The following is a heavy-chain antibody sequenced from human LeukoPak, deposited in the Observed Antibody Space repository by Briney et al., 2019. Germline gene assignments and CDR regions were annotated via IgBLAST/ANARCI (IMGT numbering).Heavy chain of an antibody. D-gene: IGHD2-21*02. V-gene: IGHV3-30-3*01. CDR3: AKVLGHIVVVTASDAFDI. CDR1: GFTFSSYA. CDR2: ISYDGSNK. Sequence: WGSLRLSCAASGFTFSSYAMHWVRRAPGKGLEWVAVISYDGSNKYYADSVKGRFTISRDNSKNTLYLQMNSLRAEDTAVYYCAKVLGHIVVVTASDAFDIWGQGTMVTVSS. J-gene: IGHJ3*02.